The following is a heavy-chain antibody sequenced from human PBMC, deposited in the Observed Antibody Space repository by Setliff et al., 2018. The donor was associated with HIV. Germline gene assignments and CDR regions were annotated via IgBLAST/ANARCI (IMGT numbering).Heavy chain of an antibody. CDR2: ISAYNGNT. Sequence: ASVKVSCKASGGTFSSFAFNWVRQAPGQGLEWMGWISAYNGNTNYAQKLQGRVTMTTDTSTSTAYMELRSLRSDDTAVYYCAREIGDYYDSSGYYPPTDYYYGMDVWGQGTTVTVSS. D-gene: IGHD3-22*01. CDR3: AREIGDYYDSSGYYPPTDYYYGMDV. CDR1: GGTFSSFA. V-gene: IGHV1-18*01. J-gene: IGHJ6*02.